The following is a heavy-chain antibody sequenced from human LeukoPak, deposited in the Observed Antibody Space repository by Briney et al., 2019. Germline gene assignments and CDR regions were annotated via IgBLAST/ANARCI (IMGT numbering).Heavy chain of an antibody. J-gene: IGHJ2*01. D-gene: IGHD1-14*01. CDR3: ARDGNPWNLDV. Sequence: SETLSLTCTVSGASISSYYWSWIRQPPGKGLEWIGYIYYSGTTYYNPSLKSRVTISIDTSKNQFSLKLSSVTAADTAVYYCARDGNPWNLDVWGRGTLVTVSS. V-gene: IGHV4-59*01. CDR1: GASISSYY. CDR2: IYYSGTT.